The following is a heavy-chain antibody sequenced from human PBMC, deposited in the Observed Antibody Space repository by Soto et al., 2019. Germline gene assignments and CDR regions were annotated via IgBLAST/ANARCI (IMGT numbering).Heavy chain of an antibody. V-gene: IGHV1-2*02. CDR1: GYTFSDYY. Sequence: ASVKVSCKASGYTFSDYYIHWVRQAPGQGLEWMGWINPNSGGTKYAPKFQGGVTMTRDTSSTTAYMELSRLRSGDTAVYYCAREQATAKPEGVDFWGQGTLVIVSS. J-gene: IGHJ4*02. D-gene: IGHD1-1*01. CDR2: INPNSGGT. CDR3: AREQATAKPEGVDF.